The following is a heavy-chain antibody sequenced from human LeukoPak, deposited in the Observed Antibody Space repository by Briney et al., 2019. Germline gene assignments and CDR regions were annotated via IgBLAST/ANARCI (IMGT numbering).Heavy chain of an antibody. V-gene: IGHV3-7*03. D-gene: IGHD2-8*01. CDR2: IKQDGSEK. J-gene: IGHJ6*03. CDR1: RFTLSSYW. Sequence: PGGSLRLSCAASRFTLSSYWMSWVRQAPGKGLEWVANIKQDGSEKYYVDSVKGRFTISRDNARNSLYLQMNSLRAEDTAVYYCARDRNGVYYYYYMDVWGKGTTVTVSS. CDR3: ARDRNGVYYYYYMDV.